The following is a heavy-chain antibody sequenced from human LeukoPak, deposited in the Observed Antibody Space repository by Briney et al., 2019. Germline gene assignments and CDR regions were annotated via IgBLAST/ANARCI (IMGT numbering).Heavy chain of an antibody. CDR3: ARIRDGYNDAYDI. J-gene: IGHJ3*02. Sequence: ASVKVSCKASGYTFTCYFIHWVRQAPAQGLEWMGWVDPNSGNTDYAPRFQGRVTMTRDTSTSTVYMGLRSLRSEDTAVYYCARIRDGYNDAYDIWGQGTMVTVSS. CDR1: GYTFTCYF. V-gene: IGHV1-8*02. CDR2: VDPNSGNT. D-gene: IGHD5-24*01.